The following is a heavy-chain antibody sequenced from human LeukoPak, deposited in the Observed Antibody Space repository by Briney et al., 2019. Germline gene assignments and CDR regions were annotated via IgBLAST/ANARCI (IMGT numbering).Heavy chain of an antibody. J-gene: IGHJ4*02. CDR1: GLTFRNYG. CDR2: IWYDGSNQ. CDR3: ARELRFLEWADY. Sequence: GGSLRLSCAASGLTFRNYGMHWVRQAPGKGLEWVAFIWYDGSNQYYADSVKGRFTISRDNSKNTLYLHMNSLRTEDTAVYFCARELRFLEWADYWGQGTLVTVSS. D-gene: IGHD3-3*01. V-gene: IGHV3-30*02.